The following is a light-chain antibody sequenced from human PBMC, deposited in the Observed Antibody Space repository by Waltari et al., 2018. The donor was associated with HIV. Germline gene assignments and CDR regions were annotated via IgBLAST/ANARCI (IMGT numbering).Light chain of an antibody. CDR2: EVT. Sequence: QSALTQPASVSGSPGQSITISCTGTTSDVGGYYYVSWYQQHPGNAPKLLIYEVTNRPSGFSNRFSVSKSGNTASLTISGLQADDEADYYCSSYTSSSTVVFGGGTKLTVL. CDR3: SSYTSSSTVV. CDR1: TSDVGGYYY. J-gene: IGLJ2*01. V-gene: IGLV2-14*01.